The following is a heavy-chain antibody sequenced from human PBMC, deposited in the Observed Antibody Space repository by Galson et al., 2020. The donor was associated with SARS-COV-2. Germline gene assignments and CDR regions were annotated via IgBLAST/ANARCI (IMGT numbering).Heavy chain of an antibody. CDR3: ARERGSGYDRIHYYYYGMDV. CDR1: GFTFSSYA. J-gene: IGHJ6*02. CDR2: ISYDGSNK. D-gene: IGHD5-12*01. Sequence: GGSLRLSCAASGFTFSSYAMHWVRQAPGKGLEWVAVISYDGSNKYYADSVKGRFTISRDNSKNTLYLQMNSLRAEDTAVYYCARERGSGYDRIHYYYYGMDVWGQGTTVTVSS. V-gene: IGHV3-30-3*01.